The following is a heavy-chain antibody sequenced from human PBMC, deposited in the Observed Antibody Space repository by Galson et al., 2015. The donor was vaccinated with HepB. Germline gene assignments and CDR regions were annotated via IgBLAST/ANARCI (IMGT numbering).Heavy chain of an antibody. CDR1: GFTFSSYA. CDR3: ARDPSSGSYHFDY. D-gene: IGHD1-26*01. CDR2: ISYDGSNK. V-gene: IGHV3-30-3*01. J-gene: IGHJ4*02. Sequence: SLRLSCAASGFTFSSYAMHWVRQAPGKGLEWVAVISYDGSNKYYADSVKGRFTISRDNSKNTLYLQMNSLRAEDTAVYYCARDPSSGSYHFDYWGQGTLVTVSS.